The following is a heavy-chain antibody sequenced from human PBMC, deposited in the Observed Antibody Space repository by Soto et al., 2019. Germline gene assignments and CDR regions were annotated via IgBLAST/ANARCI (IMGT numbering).Heavy chain of an antibody. CDR3: AKDRLAQPDAFDI. CDR1: GFTFSSYA. V-gene: IGHV3-23*01. Sequence: GGSLRLSCAASGFTFSSYAMSWVRQAPGKGLEWVSAISGSGGSTYYADSVKGRFTISRDNSKNTLYLQMNSLRGEDTAVYYCAKDRLAQPDAFDIWGQGTMVTVSS. J-gene: IGHJ3*02. CDR2: ISGSGGST.